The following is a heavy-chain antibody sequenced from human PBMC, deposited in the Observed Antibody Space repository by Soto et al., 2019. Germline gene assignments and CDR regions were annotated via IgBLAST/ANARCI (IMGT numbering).Heavy chain of an antibody. V-gene: IGHV4-39*01. CDR2: IYYSGST. CDR3: ARNGLLGTSAVGWYSGCYYGMDV. Sequence: SETLSLTRTVSGGSISSSSYYWGWIRQPPGKGLEWIGSIYYSGSTYYNPSLKSRVTITVDTSQNQFSLKLSSVTAADTAVYYCARNGLLGTSAVGWYSGCYYGMDVWGQGTTVTVYS. D-gene: IGHD1-26*01. J-gene: IGHJ6*02. CDR1: GGSISSSSYY.